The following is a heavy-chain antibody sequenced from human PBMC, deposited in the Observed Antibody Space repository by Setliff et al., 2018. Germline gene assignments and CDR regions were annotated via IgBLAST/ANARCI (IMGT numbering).Heavy chain of an antibody. CDR3: ARVPKIWVKGNYYSYYMDV. D-gene: IGHD3-10*01. CDR1: GESFSNNY. CDR2: SSHSGSA. J-gene: IGHJ6*03. V-gene: IGHV4-34*01. Sequence: SETLSLTRSVYGESFSNNYWSWIRQPPGKGLEWIGESSHSGSASYSPSLKSRVIISVDTSLNQVSLELSAVTAADTAVYYCARVPKIWVKGNYYSYYMDVWGQGTTVTVSS.